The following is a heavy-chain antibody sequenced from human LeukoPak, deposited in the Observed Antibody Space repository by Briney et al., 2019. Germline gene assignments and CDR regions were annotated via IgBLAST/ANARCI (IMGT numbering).Heavy chain of an antibody. Sequence: SETLSLTCTVSGGSINNYYWSWIRQPPGKGLEWIGYIIYSGSTNYNPSLKSRVTISVDTSKNQFSLKLSSVTAADTAVYYCARAYYYGSGSYNWFDPWGQGTLVTVSS. V-gene: IGHV4-59*12. CDR2: IIYSGST. CDR1: GGSINNYY. CDR3: ARAYYYGSGSYNWFDP. J-gene: IGHJ5*02. D-gene: IGHD3-10*01.